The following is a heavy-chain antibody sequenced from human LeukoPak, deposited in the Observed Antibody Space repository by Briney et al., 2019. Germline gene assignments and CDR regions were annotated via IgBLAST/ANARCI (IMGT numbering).Heavy chain of an antibody. CDR1: GFTFSSYS. CDR2: ISSSSSTI. D-gene: IGHD5-18*01. Sequence: PGGSLRLSCAASGFTFSSYSMKWVRQAPGRGLEWVSYISSSSSTIYNADSVKGRFTISRDNAKNSLYLQMNSLRAEDTAVYYCAREDTAMVMGYWGQGTLVTVSS. J-gene: IGHJ4*02. CDR3: AREDTAMVMGY. V-gene: IGHV3-48*01.